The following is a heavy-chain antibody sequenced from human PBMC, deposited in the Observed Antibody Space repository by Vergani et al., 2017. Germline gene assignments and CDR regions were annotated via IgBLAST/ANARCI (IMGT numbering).Heavy chain of an antibody. CDR3: ARETDTGSSVSYNYYAMDV. V-gene: IGHV3-11*04. Sequence: QVQLVESGGGLVKPGGSLRLSCAASGFTFSDHYMSWVRQAPGKGLEWISYMSSGDSIYSADSVKGRFTVSRDNTKNTLYLQMNSLRAEDTAVYYCARETDTGSSVSYNYYAMDVWGQGTTVSVSS. CDR1: GFTFSDHY. J-gene: IGHJ6*02. D-gene: IGHD3-9*01. CDR2: MSSGDSI.